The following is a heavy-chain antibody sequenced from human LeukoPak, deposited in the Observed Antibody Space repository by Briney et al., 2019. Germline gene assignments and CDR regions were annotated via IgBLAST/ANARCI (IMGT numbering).Heavy chain of an antibody. D-gene: IGHD2-2*01. CDR1: GFTFSSYG. Sequence: PGGSLRLSCAASGFTFSSYGMHWVRQAPGKGLEWVAVIWYDGSNKYYADSVKGRFTISRDNAKNSLYLQMNSLRAEDTAVYYCARGPTKELVVPAATPSHSMDVWGQGTTVTVSS. J-gene: IGHJ6*02. V-gene: IGHV3-33*01. CDR3: ARGPTKELVVPAATPSHSMDV. CDR2: IWYDGSNK.